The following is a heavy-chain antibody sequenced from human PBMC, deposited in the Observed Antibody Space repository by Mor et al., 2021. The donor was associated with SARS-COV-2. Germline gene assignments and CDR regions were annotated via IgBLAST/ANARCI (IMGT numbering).Heavy chain of an antibody. D-gene: IGHD6-19*01. V-gene: IGHV1-18*01. CDR2: ISAYNGNT. J-gene: IGHJ4*02. CDR3: ARREAVAGTLADY. Sequence: QAPGQGLEWMGWISAYNGNTNYAQKLQGRVTMTTDTSTSTAYMELRSLRSDDTAVYYCARREAVAGTLADYWGQGTLVTV.